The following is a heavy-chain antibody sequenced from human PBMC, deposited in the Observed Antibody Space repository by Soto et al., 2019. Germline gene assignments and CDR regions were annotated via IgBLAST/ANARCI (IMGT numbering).Heavy chain of an antibody. D-gene: IGHD2-15*01. CDR2: IRTISSAI. J-gene: IGHJ4*02. Sequence: LRLSCAASGFTFSDYPMNWVRQAPGKGLEWVSSIRTISSAIYFADSVRGRFTISRDNARNSLYLQMTSLRDEDTAVYYCARETPSFDSWGQGTLVTVSS. V-gene: IGHV3-48*02. CDR1: GFTFSDYP. CDR3: ARETPSFDS.